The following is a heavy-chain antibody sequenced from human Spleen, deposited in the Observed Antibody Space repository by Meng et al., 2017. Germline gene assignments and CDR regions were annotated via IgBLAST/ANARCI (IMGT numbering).Heavy chain of an antibody. D-gene: IGHD3-10*01. J-gene: IGHJ5*02. CDR1: GGSFSGYY. V-gene: IGHV4-34*01. Sequence: QVQLQQWGAGLLKPSETLSLTCVVYGGSFSGYYWSWIRQPPGKGLEWIGEINHSGSTNYNPSLKSRVTISVDTSKNQFSLKLNSVTAADTAVYYCASGYGSGSYYNWFDPWGQGTLVTVSS. CDR3: ASGYGSGSYYNWFDP. CDR2: INHSGST.